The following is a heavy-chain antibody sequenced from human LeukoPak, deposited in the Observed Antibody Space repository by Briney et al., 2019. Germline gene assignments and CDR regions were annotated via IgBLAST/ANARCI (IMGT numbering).Heavy chain of an antibody. CDR1: GYTFTSYG. CDR3: ARDMITFGGVIVLPNDETNFDY. Sequence: ASVKVSCKASGYTFTSYGISWVRQAPGQGLEWMGWISAYNGNTNYAQKLQGRVTMTTDTSTSTAYMELRSLRSDDTAVYYCARDMITFGGVIVLPNDETNFDYWGQGTLVTVSS. J-gene: IGHJ4*02. CDR2: ISAYNGNT. D-gene: IGHD3-16*02. V-gene: IGHV1-18*01.